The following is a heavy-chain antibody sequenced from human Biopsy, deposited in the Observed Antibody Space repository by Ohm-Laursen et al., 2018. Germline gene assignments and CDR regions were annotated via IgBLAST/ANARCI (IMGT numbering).Heavy chain of an antibody. CDR2: INPMFGTA. V-gene: IGHV1-69*06. J-gene: IGHJ5*02. CDR1: GDSFSNYA. D-gene: IGHD3-3*01. CDR3: ARSFGVVINFEHNWFDP. Sequence: SVKVSCKASGDSFSNYAINWLRQAPGQGLEWMGGINPMFGTAKYAQRFQGRVTITADKSTSTADMELSSLRSDDTAVYYCARSFGVVINFEHNWFDPWGQGTLVTVSS.